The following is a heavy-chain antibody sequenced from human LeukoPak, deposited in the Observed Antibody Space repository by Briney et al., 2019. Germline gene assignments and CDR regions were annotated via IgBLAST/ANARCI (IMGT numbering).Heavy chain of an antibody. Sequence: GGSLRLSCAASGFTFSDYYMSWIRQAPGKGLEWVSYISSSGSTIYYADSVKGRFTISRDNAKNSLYLQMNSLRAEDTAVYYCARAEPVLLWFGELLTNAFDIWGQGTMVTVSS. D-gene: IGHD3-10*01. J-gene: IGHJ3*02. CDR1: GFTFSDYY. CDR2: ISSSGSTI. V-gene: IGHV3-11*01. CDR3: ARAEPVLLWFGELLTNAFDI.